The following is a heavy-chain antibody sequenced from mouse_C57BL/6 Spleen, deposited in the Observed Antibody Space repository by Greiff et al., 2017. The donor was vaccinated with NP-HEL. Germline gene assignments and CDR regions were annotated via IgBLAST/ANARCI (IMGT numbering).Heavy chain of an antibody. V-gene: IGHV1-50*01. Sequence: VKQSCKASGYTFTSYWMQWVKQRPGQGLEWIGEIDPSDSYTNYNQKFKGKATLTVDTSSSTAYMQLSSLTSEDSAVYYCARSEGDRDFDYWGQGTTLTVSS. CDR2: IDPSDSYT. D-gene: IGHD3-3*01. J-gene: IGHJ2*01. CDR1: GYTFTSYW. CDR3: ARSEGDRDFDY.